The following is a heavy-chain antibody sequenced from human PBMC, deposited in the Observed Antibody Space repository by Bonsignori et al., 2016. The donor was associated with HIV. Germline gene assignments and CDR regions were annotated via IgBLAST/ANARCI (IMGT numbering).Heavy chain of an antibody. CDR2: INHSGST. V-gene: IGHV4-34*01. CDR3: ARGGPLSGYPAGFDY. D-gene: IGHD5-12*01. Sequence: RQMPGKGLEWIGEINHSGSTNYNPSLKSRVTISVDTSKNQFSLKLSSVTAADTAVYYCARGGPLSGYPAGFDYWGQGTLVTVSS. J-gene: IGHJ4*02.